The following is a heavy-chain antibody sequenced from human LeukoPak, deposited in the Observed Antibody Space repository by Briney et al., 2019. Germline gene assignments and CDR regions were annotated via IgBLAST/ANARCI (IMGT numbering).Heavy chain of an antibody. D-gene: IGHD3-10*01. V-gene: IGHV4-39*01. CDR2: IHYTGST. CDR3: ARTRYYYNSRSYGAPYYFDY. Sequence: SETLSLTCSVSGGSISSGSSYWGWIRQPPGKGLEWIGSIHYTGSTYYNPSLKSRVTISVDTSKNQFSLKLSSVTAADTAVYYCARTRYYYNSRSYGAPYYFDYWGQGTLVTVSS. J-gene: IGHJ4*02. CDR1: GGSISSGSSY.